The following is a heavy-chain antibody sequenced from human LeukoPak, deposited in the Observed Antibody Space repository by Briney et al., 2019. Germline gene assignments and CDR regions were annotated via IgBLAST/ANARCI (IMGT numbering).Heavy chain of an antibody. CDR2: IYSTGST. J-gene: IGHJ4*02. CDR1: GGSISSYY. V-gene: IGHV4-4*07. CDR3: ARQIASAGTAGFDF. Sequence: SETLPLTCTVSGGSISSYYWSWIRQPAGKGLEWIGRIYSTGSTNYNPSLKSRVTMSVDTSKNQFSLRLRSVTAADTAVYYCARQIASAGTAGFDFWGQGALVTVSS. D-gene: IGHD6-13*01.